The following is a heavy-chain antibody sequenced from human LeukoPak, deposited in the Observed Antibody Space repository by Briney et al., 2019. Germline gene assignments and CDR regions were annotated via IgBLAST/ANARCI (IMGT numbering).Heavy chain of an antibody. J-gene: IGHJ4*01. Sequence: GGSLRLSCGVSGFTFSSYWMNWVRQAPGKGLDWVASIEQDGGEKSYVDSVKGRFTISRDNAKNSLYLQMSSLRAEDTAVYYCARDGTAAGLYFDLWGQGTLVTVSS. CDR1: GFTFSSYW. CDR3: ARDGTAAGLYFDL. D-gene: IGHD6-13*01. CDR2: IEQDGGEK. V-gene: IGHV3-7*01.